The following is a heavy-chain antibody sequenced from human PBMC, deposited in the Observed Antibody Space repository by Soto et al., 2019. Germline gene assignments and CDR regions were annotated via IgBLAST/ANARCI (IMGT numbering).Heavy chain of an antibody. V-gene: IGHV3-73*02. Sequence: EVQLVESGGGLVQPGGSLKLSCAASGFAFSDSAMHWVRQASGKGLEWIGRVRGKRGNDGTAYAASVKGRFTISRDDSKTTTYLQMNSLKIEDTAVYYCPRRRDWTDVDPLDYWGQGTLVTVSS. CDR3: PRRRDWTDVDPLDY. CDR2: VRGKRGNDGT. D-gene: IGHD2-21*01. CDR1: GFAFSDSA. J-gene: IGHJ4*02.